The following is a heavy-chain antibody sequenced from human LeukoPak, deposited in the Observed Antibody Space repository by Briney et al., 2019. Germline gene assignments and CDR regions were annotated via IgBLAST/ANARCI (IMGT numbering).Heavy chain of an antibody. V-gene: IGHV3-64*01. Sequence: PGGSLRLSCAASGFTFSSYAMHWVRQAPGKGLEYVSAISSNGGNTYYANSVKGRFTISRDNSKNTLYLQMGSLRTEDMAVYYCAKDMRGWVTEGYFDYWGQGTLVTVSS. CDR1: GFTFSSYA. D-gene: IGHD4-23*01. CDR3: AKDMRGWVTEGYFDY. J-gene: IGHJ4*02. CDR2: ISSNGGNT.